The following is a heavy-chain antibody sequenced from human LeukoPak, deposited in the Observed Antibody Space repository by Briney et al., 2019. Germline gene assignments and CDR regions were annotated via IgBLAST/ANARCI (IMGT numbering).Heavy chain of an antibody. V-gene: IGHV1-18*04. CDR1: GYTFTSYG. D-gene: IGHD2-15*01. Sequence: ASVTVSCTASGYTFTSYGISWVRQAPGQGLEWMGWISAYNGNTNYAQKLQGRVTMTTDTSTSTAYMELRSLRSDDTAVYYCARNLGYCSGGSCYSPAGYFDYWGQGTLVTVSS. CDR2: ISAYNGNT. CDR3: ARNLGYCSGGSCYSPAGYFDY. J-gene: IGHJ4*02.